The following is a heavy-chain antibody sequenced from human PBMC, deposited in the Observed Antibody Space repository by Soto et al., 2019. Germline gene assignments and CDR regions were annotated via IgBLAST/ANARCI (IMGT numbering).Heavy chain of an antibody. J-gene: IGHJ4*02. Sequence: EVQLVESGGGLVQPGGSPRLSCAASGFTFRSHWMHWVRQAPGKGLVWVSRISGDGSSTHYADSVKGRFTISRDNAKNTLYLQMNSLRAEDTAVYYCARGGNYVFDYWGQGTLVTVSS. CDR2: ISGDGSST. CDR1: GFTFRSHW. V-gene: IGHV3-74*01. D-gene: IGHD1-26*01. CDR3: ARGGNYVFDY.